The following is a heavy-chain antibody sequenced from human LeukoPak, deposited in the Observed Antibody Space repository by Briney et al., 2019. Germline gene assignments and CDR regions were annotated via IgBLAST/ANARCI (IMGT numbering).Heavy chain of an antibody. Sequence: GGSLRLSCAASGFTFSSYAMSWVRQAPGQGLEWLSAISGSGFSTHYADSVKGRFTISRDNSKTTLFLQMNSLRAEDTALYYCAKDIEVAITGHYFDLWGRGTLAAVSS. CDR2: ISGSGFST. D-gene: IGHD3-22*01. V-gene: IGHV3-23*01. J-gene: IGHJ2*01. CDR3: AKDIEVAITGHYFDL. CDR1: GFTFSSYA.